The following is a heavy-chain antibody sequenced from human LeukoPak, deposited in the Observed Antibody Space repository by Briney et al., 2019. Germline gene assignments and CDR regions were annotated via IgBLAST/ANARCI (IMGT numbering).Heavy chain of an antibody. D-gene: IGHD3-22*01. CDR2: ISGSGGST. V-gene: IGHV3-23*01. CDR1: GFTFSSYA. J-gene: IGHJ4*02. Sequence: RPGGSLRLSCAASGFTFSSYAMSWVRQAPGKGLEWVSAISGSGGSTYYADSVKGRFTISRDNSKNTLYLQMNSLRAEDTAVYYCAKDPDYYDSSGYPLDYWGQGTLVTVSS. CDR3: AKDPDYYDSSGYPLDY.